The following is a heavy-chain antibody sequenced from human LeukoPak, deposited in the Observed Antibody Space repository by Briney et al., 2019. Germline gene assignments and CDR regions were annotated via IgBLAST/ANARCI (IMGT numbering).Heavy chain of an antibody. V-gene: IGHV4-39*01. D-gene: IGHD4-23*01. CDR3: SRSHDYGGLYFYYYMDV. J-gene: IGHJ6*03. Sequence: SETLSLTCTVSGGSISSRSDYWGWIRQTPGKGLEWIGNLDSSGSTYYNPSLKSRVTISVGTSKSQFSLNLRSVTAADTAIYFCSRSHDYGGLYFYYYMDVWGKGTTVTASS. CDR1: GGSISSRSDY. CDR2: LDSSGST.